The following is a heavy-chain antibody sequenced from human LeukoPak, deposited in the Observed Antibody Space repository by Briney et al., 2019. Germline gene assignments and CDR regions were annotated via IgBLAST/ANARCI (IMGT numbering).Heavy chain of an antibody. CDR3: ARDGPLGCYDSSGSIDY. D-gene: IGHD3-22*01. CDR2: IYTSGST. V-gene: IGHV4-61*02. J-gene: IGHJ4*02. CDR1: GGSISSGSYY. Sequence: SETLSLTCTVSGGSISSGSYYWSWIRQPAGKGLEWIGRIYTSGSTNYNPSLKSRVTISVDTSKNQFSLKLSSVTAADTAVYYCARDGPLGCYDSSGSIDYWGQGTLVTVSS.